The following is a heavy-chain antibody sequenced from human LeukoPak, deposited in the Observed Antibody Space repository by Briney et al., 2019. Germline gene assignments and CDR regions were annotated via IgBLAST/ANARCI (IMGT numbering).Heavy chain of an antibody. CDR1: GFTFSSYA. J-gene: IGHJ4*02. CDR3: AKDSYRTIVVVPAAIWDY. CDR2: ISGSGGST. D-gene: IGHD2-2*01. V-gene: IGHV3-23*01. Sequence: QPGGSLRLSCAASGFTFSSYAMSWVRQAPGKGLEWVSAISGSGGSTYYADSVKGRFTISRDNSKNTLHLQMNSLRAEDTAVYYCAKDSYRTIVVVPAAIWDYWGQGTLVTVSS.